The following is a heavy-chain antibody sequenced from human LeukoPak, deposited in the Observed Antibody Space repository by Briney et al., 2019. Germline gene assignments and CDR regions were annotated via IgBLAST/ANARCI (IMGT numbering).Heavy chain of an antibody. CDR3: ARNYDFWSGYYNWFDP. J-gene: IGHJ5*02. Sequence: ASVKVSCKASGYTFTGYYMHSVRQAPGQGLEWMGWINPNSGGTNYAQKFQGRVTMTRDTPISTAYMELSRLRSDDTAVYYCARNYDFWSGYYNWFDPWGQGTLVTVSS. D-gene: IGHD3-3*01. CDR1: GYTFTGYY. CDR2: INPNSGGT. V-gene: IGHV1-2*02.